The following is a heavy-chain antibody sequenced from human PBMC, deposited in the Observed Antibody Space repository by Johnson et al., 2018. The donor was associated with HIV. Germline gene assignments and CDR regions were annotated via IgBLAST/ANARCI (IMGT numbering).Heavy chain of an antibody. J-gene: IGHJ3*02. CDR3: VRNIKERYYNFWSGYYAFDI. D-gene: IGHD3-3*01. Sequence: VQLVESGGGLVKPGGSLRLSCAASGFTFDDYAMHWVRQAPGKGLEWVSGISWNSGSIGYANSVKGRFTIYRDNSKNTLYLQTNSLRAEDTAVYYCVRNIKERYYNFWSGYYAFDIWGQGTMVTVSS. V-gene: IGHV3-9*01. CDR1: GFTFDDYA. CDR2: ISWNSGSI.